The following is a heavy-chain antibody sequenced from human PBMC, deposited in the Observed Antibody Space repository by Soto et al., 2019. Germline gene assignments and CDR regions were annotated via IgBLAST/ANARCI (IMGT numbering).Heavy chain of an antibody. D-gene: IGHD6-19*01. CDR3: ARDQETSAVLHYRYGMDI. J-gene: IGHJ6*02. CDR1: GGTFSIYA. Sequence: GASVKVSCKASGGTFSIYAISCVRQAPGQGLEWMGGIIPIFGTANYAQKFQGRVTITADESKNTLYLQMNSLRVEDKAVYFCARDQETSAVLHYRYGMDIWGQGTTVTVPS. CDR2: IIPIFGTA. V-gene: IGHV1-69*13.